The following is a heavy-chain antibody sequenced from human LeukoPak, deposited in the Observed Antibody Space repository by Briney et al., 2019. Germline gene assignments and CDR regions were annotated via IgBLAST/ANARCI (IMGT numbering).Heavy chain of an antibody. J-gene: IGHJ3*02. D-gene: IGHD4-17*01. V-gene: IGHV1-69*13. CDR1: GGTFSSYA. Sequence: SVKVSCKASGGTFSSYAISWVRQAPGQGLEWMGRIIPIFGTANYAQKFQGRVTITPDESTSTAYMELSSLRSEDTAVYYCARVVTTVIPDAFDIWGQGTMVTVSS. CDR2: IIPIFGTA. CDR3: ARVVTTVIPDAFDI.